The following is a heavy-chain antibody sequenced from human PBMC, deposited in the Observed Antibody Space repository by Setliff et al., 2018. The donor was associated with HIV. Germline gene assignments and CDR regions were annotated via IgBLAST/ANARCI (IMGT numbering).Heavy chain of an antibody. CDR2: IYYIGNT. Sequence: SETLSLTCTVSGGSISGYYWSWIRQPPGKGLEWIGYIYYIGNTNCNPSLKGRVTLSVDTSKNQLSLKLSSVTAADTAVYYCASTASGWFDNWGQGTLVTVSS. CDR1: GGSISGYY. CDR3: ASTASGWFDN. D-gene: IGHD6-19*01. V-gene: IGHV4-59*01. J-gene: IGHJ4*02.